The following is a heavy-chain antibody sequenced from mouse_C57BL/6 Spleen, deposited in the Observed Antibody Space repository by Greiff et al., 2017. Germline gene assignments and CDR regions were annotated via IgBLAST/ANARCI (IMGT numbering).Heavy chain of an antibody. V-gene: IGHV7-3*01. Sequence: EVQRVESGGGLVQPGGSLSLSCAASGFTFTDYYMSWVRQPPGKALEWLGFIRNKANGYTTEYSASVKGRFTISRDNSQSILYLQMNALRAEDSATYYCAGGSNYYAMDYWGQGTSVTVSS. J-gene: IGHJ4*01. CDR3: AGGSNYYAMDY. CDR1: GFTFTDYY. CDR2: IRNKANGYTT. D-gene: IGHD2-5*01.